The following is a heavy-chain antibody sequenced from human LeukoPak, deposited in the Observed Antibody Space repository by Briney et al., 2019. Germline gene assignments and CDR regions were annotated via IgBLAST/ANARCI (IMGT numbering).Heavy chain of an antibody. V-gene: IGHV4-34*01. CDR2: INHSGST. J-gene: IGHJ1*01. D-gene: IGHD2-21*01. CDR3: ARRAYCGGDCYSFVYFQH. Sequence: SETLSLTCAVYGGSFSGYYWSWIRQPPGKGLEWIGEINHSGSTNYNPSLKSRVTISVDTSKNQFSLKLSSVTAADTAVYYCARRAYCGGDCYSFVYFQHWGQGTLVTVSS. CDR1: GGSFSGYY.